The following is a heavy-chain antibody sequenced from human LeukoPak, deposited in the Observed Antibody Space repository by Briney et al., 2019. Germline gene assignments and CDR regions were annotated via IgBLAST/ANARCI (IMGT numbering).Heavy chain of an antibody. D-gene: IGHD6-13*01. J-gene: IGHJ6*03. Sequence: GESLKISCKDSGYSFTSYWIGWVRQMPGKGLEWMGIIYPGDSDTRYSPSFQGQVTISADKSISTAYLQWSSLKASDTAMYYCARIQLAAAGTRNYYYYMDVWGKGTTVTVSS. CDR3: ARIQLAAAGTRNYYYYMDV. CDR2: IYPGDSDT. V-gene: IGHV5-51*01. CDR1: GYSFTSYW.